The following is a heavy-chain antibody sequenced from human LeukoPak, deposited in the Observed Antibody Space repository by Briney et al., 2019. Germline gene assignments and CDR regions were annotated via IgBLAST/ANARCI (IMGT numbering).Heavy chain of an antibody. CDR1: GGTFSSYA. CDR2: IIPILGIA. D-gene: IGHD6-13*01. Sequence: SVKVSCKASGGTFSSYAISWVRQAPGQGLEWMGRIIPILGIANYAQKFQGRVTITADKSTSTAYMELSSLRSEDTAVYYCARDPDRETPAAEDYWGQGTLVTVSS. J-gene: IGHJ4*02. CDR3: ARDPDRETPAAEDY. V-gene: IGHV1-69*04.